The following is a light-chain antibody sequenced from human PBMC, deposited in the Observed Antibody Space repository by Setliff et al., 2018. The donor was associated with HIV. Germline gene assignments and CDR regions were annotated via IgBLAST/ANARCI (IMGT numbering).Light chain of an antibody. J-gene: IGLJ2*01. Sequence: QSALTQPASVSGSPGQSITISCTGTTSDIGNFNLVSWYQQHPGKAPKLMICEVNKRPSGVPGRFSGSKSGNTASLTVSGLQADDEADYYCSSYAGSSNFVIFGGGTKGTVL. CDR2: EVN. CDR3: SSYAGSSNFVI. V-gene: IGLV2-14*02. CDR1: TSDIGNFNL.